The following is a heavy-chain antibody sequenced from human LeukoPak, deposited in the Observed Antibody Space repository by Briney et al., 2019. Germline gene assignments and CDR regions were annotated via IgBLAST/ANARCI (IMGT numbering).Heavy chain of an antibody. D-gene: IGHD3-16*02. CDR3: ARGPSYDYVWGSYRNWGDYYYGMDV. CDR2: INPSGGST. CDR1: GYTFTSYY. V-gene: IGHV1-46*01. Sequence: ASVKVSCKASGYTFTSYYMHWVRQAPGQGLEWMGIINPSGGSTSYAQKFQGRVTMTRDTSTSTVYMELSSLRSEDTVVYYCARGPSYDYVWGSYRNWGDYYYGMDVWGKGTTVTVSS. J-gene: IGHJ6*04.